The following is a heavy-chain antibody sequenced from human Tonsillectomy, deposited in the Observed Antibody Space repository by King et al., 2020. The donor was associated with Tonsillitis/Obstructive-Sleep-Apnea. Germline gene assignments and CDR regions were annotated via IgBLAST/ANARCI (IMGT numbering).Heavy chain of an antibody. D-gene: IGHD6-6*01. V-gene: IGHV1-46*01. Sequence: VQLVQSGAEVKKPGASVKVSCKASGYTFISYNMYWVRQAPGQGLEWMGIINPSGGSTSYAQKFQGRVTMTRDTSTSTVNMELSSLRSEDTAVYYCAVEYISSDYYYGMDVWGQGTTVTVSS. CDR3: AVEYISSDYYYGMDV. CDR2: INPSGGST. J-gene: IGHJ6*02. CDR1: GYTFISYN.